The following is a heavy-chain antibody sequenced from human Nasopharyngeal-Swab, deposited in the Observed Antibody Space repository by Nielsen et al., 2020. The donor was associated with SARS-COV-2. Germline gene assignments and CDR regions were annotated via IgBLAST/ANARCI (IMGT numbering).Heavy chain of an antibody. J-gene: IGHJ6*02. CDR2: ISSSSSYT. D-gene: IGHD5-18*01. CDR3: ARDGTAMLYHYYYGMDV. CDR1: GFTFSDYY. V-gene: IGHV3-11*05. Sequence: GSLRLSCAASGFTFSDYYMSWIRQAPGKGLEWVSYISSSSSYTNYADSVKGRFTISRDNAKNSLYLQMNSLRAEDTAVYYCARDGTAMLYHYYYGMDVWGQGTTVTVSS.